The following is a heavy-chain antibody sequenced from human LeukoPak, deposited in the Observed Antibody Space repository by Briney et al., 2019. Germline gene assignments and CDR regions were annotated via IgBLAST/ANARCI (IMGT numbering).Heavy chain of an antibody. CDR2: ISGSGGST. Sequence: GGSLRLSCAASGFTFSSYGMSWVRQAPGKGLEWVSAISGSGGSTYYADSVKGRFTISRDNSKNTRYLQMYSLRAEDTAVYYCAKASDIVVVPATIGGIWGQGTLVTVSS. J-gene: IGHJ4*02. D-gene: IGHD2-2*02. CDR3: AKASDIVVVPATIGGI. CDR1: GFTFSSYG. V-gene: IGHV3-23*01.